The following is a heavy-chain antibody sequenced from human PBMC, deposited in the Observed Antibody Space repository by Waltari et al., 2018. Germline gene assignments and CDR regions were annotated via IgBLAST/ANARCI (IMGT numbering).Heavy chain of an antibody. D-gene: IGHD3-16*02. J-gene: IGHJ4*02. V-gene: IGHV3-74*01. CDR3: ARNYRDY. CDR2: ISGDGRIT. Sequence: EVQLVESGGGLVQPGGSLRLSCAASGFTFSNYWMHWVRQVPGKGLVLVARISGDGRITHYADSVKGRFTISRDNAENTLYLQMNSLTVEDTAVYYFARNYRDYWGQGTLVTVSS. CDR1: GFTFSNYW.